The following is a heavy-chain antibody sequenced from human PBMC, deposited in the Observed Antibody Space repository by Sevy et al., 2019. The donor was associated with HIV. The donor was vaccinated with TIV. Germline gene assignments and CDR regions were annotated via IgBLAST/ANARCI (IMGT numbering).Heavy chain of an antibody. CDR2: IWYDGSNK. V-gene: IGHV3-33*01. Sequence: GGSLRLSCAASGFTFSSYGMHWVRQAPGKGLEWVAVIWYDGSNKYYADSVKGRFTISRDNSKNTLYLQMNSLRAEDTAVYYCASEDGYGLLFDYWGQGTLVTVSS. CDR1: GFTFSSYG. CDR3: ASEDGYGLLFDY. J-gene: IGHJ4*02. D-gene: IGHD5-12*01.